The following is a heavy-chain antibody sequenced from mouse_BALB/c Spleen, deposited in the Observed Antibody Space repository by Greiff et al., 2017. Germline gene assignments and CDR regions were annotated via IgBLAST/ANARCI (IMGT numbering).Heavy chain of an antibody. V-gene: IGHV1S137*01. CDR2: ISTYYGDA. CDR1: GYTFTDYA. J-gene: IGHJ2*01. CDR3: ARGAYANYFDY. Sequence: VKLQQSGAELVRPGVSVKISCKGSGYTFTDYAMHWVKQSHAKSLEWIGVISTYYGDASYNQKFKGKATMTVDKSSSTAYMELARLTSEDSAIYYCARGAYANYFDYWGQGTTLTVSS. D-gene: IGHD6-5*01.